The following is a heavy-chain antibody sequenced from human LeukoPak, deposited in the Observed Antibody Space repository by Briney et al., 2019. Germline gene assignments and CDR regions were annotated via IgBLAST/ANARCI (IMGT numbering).Heavy chain of an antibody. CDR3: ARAPDFWSGYYTSWFDP. CDR2: IIPIFGTA. Sequence: GASVKVSCKASGGTFSSYAISWVRQAPGQGLEWMGGIIPIFGTANYAQKFQGRVTITADESTSTAYMELSSLRSEDTAVYYCARAPDFWSGYYTSWFDPWGQGILVTVSS. J-gene: IGHJ5*02. CDR1: GGTFSSYA. V-gene: IGHV1-69*13. D-gene: IGHD3-3*01.